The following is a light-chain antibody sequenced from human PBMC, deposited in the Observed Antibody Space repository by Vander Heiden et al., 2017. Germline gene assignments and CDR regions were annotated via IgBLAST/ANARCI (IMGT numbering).Light chain of an antibody. J-gene: IGLJ2*01. Sequence: SYDLTQPPSVSVSPGQTARITCSGDALPKHYAFWYQQKPGQAPGMVMYKERERFSGSPDRCSGSSSGTTVTLTISGVQSEDEADYYCQSADSSGADVVFGGGTKLTVL. CDR2: KER. CDR3: QSADSSGADVV. V-gene: IGLV3-25*03. CDR1: ALPKHY.